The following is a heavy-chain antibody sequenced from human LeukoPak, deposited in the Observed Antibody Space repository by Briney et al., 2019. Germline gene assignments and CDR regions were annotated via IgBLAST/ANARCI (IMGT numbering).Heavy chain of an antibody. CDR3: ARDRTAEAGNDYYMGV. V-gene: IGHV3-43*01. Sequence: GGSLRLSCAASGFTFDDYTMHWVRHPPGKGLEWISLITWDGGTTYYADSVRGRFTISRDISKNSLFLRMNSLRPEDTALYYCARDRTAEAGNDYYMGVWGKGTTVIVSS. CDR2: ITWDGGTT. D-gene: IGHD6-13*01. J-gene: IGHJ6*03. CDR1: GFTFDDYT.